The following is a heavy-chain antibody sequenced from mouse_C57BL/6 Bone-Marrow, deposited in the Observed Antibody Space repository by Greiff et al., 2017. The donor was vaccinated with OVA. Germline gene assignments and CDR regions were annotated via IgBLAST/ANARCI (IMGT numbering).Heavy chain of an antibody. CDR1: GFTFSSYA. CDR3: TRDPFNWYWYFDV. V-gene: IGHV5-9-1*02. CDR2: ISSGGDYI. D-gene: IGHD4-1*01. Sequence: EVKLMESGEGLVKPGGSLKLSCAASGFTFSSYAMSWVRQTPEKRLEWVAYISSGGDYIYYADTVKGRFTISRDNARNTLYLQMSSLKSEDTAMYYCTRDPFNWYWYFDVWGTGTTVTVSS. J-gene: IGHJ1*03.